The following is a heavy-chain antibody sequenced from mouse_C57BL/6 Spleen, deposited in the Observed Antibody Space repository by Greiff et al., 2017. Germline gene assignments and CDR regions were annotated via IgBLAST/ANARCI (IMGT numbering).Heavy chain of an antibody. D-gene: IGHD1-1*01. CDR2: IYPGDGDT. CDR3: ARSLGSSGYFDY. CDR1: GYAFSSSW. V-gene: IGHV1-82*01. J-gene: IGHJ2*01. Sequence: QVQLKESGPELVKPGASVKISCKASGYAFSSSWMNWVKQRPGKGLEWIGRIYPGDGDTNYNGKFKGKATLTADKSSSTAYMQLSSLTSEDSAVYFCARSLGSSGYFDYWGQGTTLTVSS.